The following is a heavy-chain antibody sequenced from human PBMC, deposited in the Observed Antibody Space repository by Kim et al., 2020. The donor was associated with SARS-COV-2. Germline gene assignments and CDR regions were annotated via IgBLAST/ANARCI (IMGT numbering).Heavy chain of an antibody. CDR1: GYSFTSYW. J-gene: IGHJ4*02. CDR3: ARAEPPTSSKWGVVVVAATFDY. D-gene: IGHD2-15*01. CDR2: IYPGDSDT. Sequence: GESLKISCKGSGYSFTSYWIGWVRQMPGKGLEWMGIIYPGDSDTRYSPSFQGQVTISADKSISTAYLQWSSLKASDTAMYYCARAEPPTSSKWGVVVVAATFDYWGPGTLVTVSS. V-gene: IGHV5-51*01.